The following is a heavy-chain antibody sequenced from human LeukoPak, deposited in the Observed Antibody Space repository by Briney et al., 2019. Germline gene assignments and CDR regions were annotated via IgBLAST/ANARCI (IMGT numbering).Heavy chain of an antibody. CDR1: GFTFSSYA. CDR2: ISYDGSNK. V-gene: IGHV3-30-3*02. D-gene: IGHD2-2*01. J-gene: IGHJ6*02. Sequence: GGSLRLSCAASGFTFSSYAMHWVRQAPGKGLEWVAVISYDGSNKYYADSVKGRFTISRDNSKNTLYLQMNSLRAEDTAVYYCAKRSSHIVVVPAATRYYYYGMDVWGQGTTVTVSS. CDR3: AKRSSHIVVVPAATRYYYYGMDV.